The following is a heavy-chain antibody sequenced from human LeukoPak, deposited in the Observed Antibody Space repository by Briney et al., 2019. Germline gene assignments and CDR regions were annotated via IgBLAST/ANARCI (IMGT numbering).Heavy chain of an antibody. CDR2: INAGNGNA. CDR1: GYTFTSYA. CDR3: ARVSSGWHGYLDH. D-gene: IGHD6-25*01. J-gene: IGHJ4*02. Sequence: VASVNVSCKASGYTFTSYAMHWVRQAPGQRLEWMGWINAGNGNATYTQKFQDRVTFTRDTSASTAYMDLSSLRSEDTAVYYCARVSSGWHGYLDHWGQGTPVTVSS. V-gene: IGHV1-3*01.